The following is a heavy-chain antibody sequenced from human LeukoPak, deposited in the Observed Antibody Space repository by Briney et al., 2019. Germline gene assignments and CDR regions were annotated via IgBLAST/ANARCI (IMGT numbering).Heavy chain of an antibody. CDR1: GGSFSGYY. Sequence: SETLSLTCAVYGGSFSGYYWSCIRQSPGKGLEWIGEINHSGSTKYNSSLKSRVTISVDTSKSQFSLKLSSVTAADTAVYYCARGGLKLELLPARARKSYYFDYWGQGTLVTVSS. J-gene: IGHJ4*02. CDR3: ARGGLKLELLPARARKSYYFDY. V-gene: IGHV4-34*01. D-gene: IGHD1-26*01. CDR2: INHSGST.